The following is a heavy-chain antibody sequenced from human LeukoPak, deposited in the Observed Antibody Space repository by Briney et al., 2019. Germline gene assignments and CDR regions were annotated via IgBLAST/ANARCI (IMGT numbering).Heavy chain of an antibody. D-gene: IGHD2-15*01. V-gene: IGHV4-59*08. CDR3: ASLGYCSGGSCSWFFDY. Sequence: SETLSLTCTVSGGSITSHYWSWIRQPPGKGLEWIGYIFHSGSTNYNPSLKSRVTISVDTSKNQFSLKLSSVTAADTAVYYCASLGYCSGGSCSWFFDYWGQGTLVTVSS. J-gene: IGHJ4*02. CDR2: IFHSGST. CDR1: GGSITSHY.